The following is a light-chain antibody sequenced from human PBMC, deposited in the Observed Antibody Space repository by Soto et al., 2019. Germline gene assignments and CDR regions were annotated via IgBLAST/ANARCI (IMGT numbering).Light chain of an antibody. Sequence: LAQSPCALSLAARESSTRCCRASQSVSSSYLSWYQQRPGQAPRLLIYGASSRATGIPDRFSGSGSRTDFTLTISSLEPEDFAVYYCQQDGSSIKFGQGTRLEIK. CDR1: QSVSSSY. CDR2: GAS. V-gene: IGKV3-20*01. J-gene: IGKJ5*01. CDR3: QQDGSSIK.